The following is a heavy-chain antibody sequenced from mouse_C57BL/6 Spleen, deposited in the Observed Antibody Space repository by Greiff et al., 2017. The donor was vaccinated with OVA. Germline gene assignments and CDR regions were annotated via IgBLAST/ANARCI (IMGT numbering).Heavy chain of an antibody. Sequence: QVQLQQPGAELVRPGPSVKLSCKASGYTFTSYWMHWVKQRPGQGLEWIGVIDPSDSYTNYSQKFKGKATLTVDTSSSTAYMQLSSLTSEDSAVYYCARGDYDGAWFAYWGQGTLVTVSA. V-gene: IGHV1-59*01. J-gene: IGHJ3*01. CDR2: IDPSDSYT. CDR1: GYTFTSYW. CDR3: ARGDYDGAWFAY. D-gene: IGHD2-4*01.